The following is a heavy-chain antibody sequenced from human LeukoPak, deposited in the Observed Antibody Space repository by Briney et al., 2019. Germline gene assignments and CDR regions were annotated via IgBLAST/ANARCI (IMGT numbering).Heavy chain of an antibody. D-gene: IGHD6-13*01. CDR3: ARMAAAGPFDY. CDR1: GGSINNYY. CDR2: IYHSATT. Sequence: SETLSLTCTVSGGSINNYYWSWIRQPPGKGLEWIGYIYHSATTNYSPSLKSRVTISLETSKNQFSLKLSSVTAADTAVYYCARMAAAGPFDYWGQGTLVTVSS. J-gene: IGHJ4*02. V-gene: IGHV4-59*08.